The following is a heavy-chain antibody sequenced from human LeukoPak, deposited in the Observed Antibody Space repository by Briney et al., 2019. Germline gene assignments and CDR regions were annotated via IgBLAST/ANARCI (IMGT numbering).Heavy chain of an antibody. Sequence: GESLRISCQGSGYSFSSYWITWVRQMPGKGLEWMGSIYPGDSDARYSPSFQGQVTISADKSISTAYLQWRGLKASDTAMYYCARLGTAVVARFFDYWGQGTQVTVSS. CDR1: GYSFSSYW. J-gene: IGHJ4*02. D-gene: IGHD5-18*01. CDR3: ARLGTAVVARFFDY. CDR2: IYPGDSDA. V-gene: IGHV5-51*01.